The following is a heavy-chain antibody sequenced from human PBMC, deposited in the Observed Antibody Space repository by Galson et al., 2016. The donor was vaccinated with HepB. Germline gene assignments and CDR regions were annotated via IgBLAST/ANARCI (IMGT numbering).Heavy chain of an antibody. CDR2: ISSSSSYI. CDR1: GLTFSSYS. Sequence: SLRLSCAASGLTFSSYSMNWVRQAPGKGLEWVSSISSSSSYIYYADSVKGRFTISRDNAKISLYLQMNSLRAEDTAVYYCARGDIVGAIFDYWGQGTLVTVSS. J-gene: IGHJ4*02. D-gene: IGHD1-26*01. V-gene: IGHV3-21*01. CDR3: ARGDIVGAIFDY.